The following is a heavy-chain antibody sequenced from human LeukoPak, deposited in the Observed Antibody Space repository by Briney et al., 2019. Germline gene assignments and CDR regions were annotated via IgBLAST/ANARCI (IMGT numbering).Heavy chain of an antibody. CDR2: INPSGGST. Sequence: GASVKVSCKASGYTFTSYYMHWVRQAPGQGLEWMGIINPSGGSTSYAQKFQGRVTMTRDTSTSTVYMELSSLRSEDTAVYYCASWGALYSSGYPGAFDIWGQGTVVTVSS. CDR3: ASWGALYSSGYPGAFDI. V-gene: IGHV1-46*01. D-gene: IGHD3-22*01. J-gene: IGHJ3*02. CDR1: GYTFTSYY.